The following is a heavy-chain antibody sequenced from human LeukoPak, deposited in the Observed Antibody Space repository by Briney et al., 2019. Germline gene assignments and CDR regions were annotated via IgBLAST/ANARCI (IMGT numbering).Heavy chain of an antibody. CDR2: ISAYNGNT. CDR3: AREHSSGWPNYYYYGMDV. D-gene: IGHD6-19*01. Sequence: ASVTVSCKASGYTFTSYGISWVRQAPGQGLEWMGWISAYNGNTNYAQKLQGRVTMTTDTSTSTAYMELRSLRSDDTAVYYCAREHSSGWPNYYYYGMDVWGQGTTVTVSS. CDR1: GYTFTSYG. J-gene: IGHJ6*02. V-gene: IGHV1-18*01.